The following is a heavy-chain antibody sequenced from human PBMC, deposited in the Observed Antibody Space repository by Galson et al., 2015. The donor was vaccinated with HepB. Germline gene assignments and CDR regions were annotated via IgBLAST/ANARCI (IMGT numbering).Heavy chain of an antibody. Sequence: SLRLSCAASGFTFSDYYMAWIRQAPGQGLEWISYISTCGTYTNYAASVKGRFTISRDNARNLLYLQMNSLRVEDTAVFYCARVATSAYGDHSQFDYWGQGTLVTVSS. CDR2: ISTCGTYT. J-gene: IGHJ4*02. V-gene: IGHV3-11*06. D-gene: IGHD4-23*01. CDR3: ARVATSAYGDHSQFDY. CDR1: GFTFSDYY.